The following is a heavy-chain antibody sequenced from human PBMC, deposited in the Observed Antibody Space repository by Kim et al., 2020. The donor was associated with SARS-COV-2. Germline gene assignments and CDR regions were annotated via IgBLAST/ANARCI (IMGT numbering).Heavy chain of an antibody. CDR3: ARSVRTQLWLRFEAFDI. CDR1: GFTFSSYA. V-gene: IGHV3-30*04. CDR2: ISYDGSNK. J-gene: IGHJ3*02. Sequence: GGSLRLSCAASGFTFSSYAMHWVRQAPGKGLEWVAVISYDGSNKYYADSVKGRFTISRDNSKNTLYLQMNSLRAEDTAVYYCARSVRTQLWLRFEAFDI. D-gene: IGHD5-18*01.